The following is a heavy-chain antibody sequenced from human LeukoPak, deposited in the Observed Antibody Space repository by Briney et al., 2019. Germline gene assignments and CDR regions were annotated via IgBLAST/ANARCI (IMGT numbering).Heavy chain of an antibody. CDR3: ARGGYDFWSGYHKGPNYGMDV. V-gene: IGHV3-53*04. D-gene: IGHD3-3*01. J-gene: IGHJ6*02. CDR1: GFTVSSNY. CDR2: IYSGGST. Sequence: GGSLRLSCAASGFTVSSNYMSWVRQAPGKGLEWVSVIYSGGSTYYADSVKGRFTISRHNSKNTLYLQMNSLRAEDTAVYYCARGGYDFWSGYHKGPNYGMDVWGQGTTVTVSS.